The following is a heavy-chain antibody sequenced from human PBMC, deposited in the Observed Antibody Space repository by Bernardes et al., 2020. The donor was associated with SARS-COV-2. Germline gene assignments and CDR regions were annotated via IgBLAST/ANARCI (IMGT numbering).Heavy chain of an antibody. D-gene: IGHD1-1*01. V-gene: IGHV1-18*04. CDR2: ISTYNGDT. CDR1: GYTFTMYT. CDR3: ARDRGSVKTGFDY. J-gene: IGHJ4*02. Sequence: ASVKVSCKASGYTFTMYTITWVRQAPGQGLEWMGWISTYNGDTKIAQKFQGRVSMTTDTSTNIADLELRSLRDDDTAVYYCARDRGSVKTGFDYWGRGTLVTVSS.